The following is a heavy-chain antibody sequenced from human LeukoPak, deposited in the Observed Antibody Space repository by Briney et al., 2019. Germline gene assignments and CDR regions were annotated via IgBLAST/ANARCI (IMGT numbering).Heavy chain of an antibody. CDR1: GYTFTSYD. Sequence: GASVKVSCKASGYTFTSYDINWVRQATGQGLEWMGWMNPNSGNTGYAQKFQGRVTMTRNTSISTAYMELSSLRSEDTAVYYCARSLKMVRGVIGSGYWGQGTLVTVSS. CDR2: MNPNSGNT. CDR3: ARSLKMVRGVIGSGY. D-gene: IGHD3-10*01. V-gene: IGHV1-8*01. J-gene: IGHJ4*02.